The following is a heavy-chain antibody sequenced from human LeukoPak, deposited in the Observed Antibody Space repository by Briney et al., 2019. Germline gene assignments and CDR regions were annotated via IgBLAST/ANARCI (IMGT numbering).Heavy chain of an antibody. D-gene: IGHD5-24*01. CDR3: ARDNSVRDEAWWFNP. V-gene: IGHV1-18*01. Sequence: ASVKVSCKASGYIYTNYGISWVRQAPGQGLEWMGWISTYNGNTNYVQKLQGRVTMTTDTSTSTAYMELRSLRSEDTAVYYCARDNSVRDEAWWFNPWGQGTLVTVSS. J-gene: IGHJ5*02. CDR2: ISTYNGNT. CDR1: GYIYTNYG.